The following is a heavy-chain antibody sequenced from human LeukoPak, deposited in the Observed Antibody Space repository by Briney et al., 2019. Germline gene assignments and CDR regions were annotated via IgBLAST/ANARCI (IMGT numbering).Heavy chain of an antibody. Sequence: PSETLSLTCTVSGGSISSTGYYWGWIRQPPGKGLEWIGSMYYSGNTYYNPSLKSRVTISVDTSKNQFSLKLSSVTAADTAVYYCARISYYYDSSGYYPTLFDYWGQGTLVTVSS. D-gene: IGHD3-22*01. CDR3: ARISYYYDSSGYYPTLFDY. V-gene: IGHV4-39*07. J-gene: IGHJ4*02. CDR1: GGSISSTGYY. CDR2: MYYSGNT.